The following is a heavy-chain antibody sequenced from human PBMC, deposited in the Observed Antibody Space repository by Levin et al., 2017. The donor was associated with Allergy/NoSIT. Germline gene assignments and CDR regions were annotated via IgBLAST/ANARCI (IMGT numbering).Heavy chain of an antibody. Sequence: LSLTCAASGFTVSSNYMSWVRQAPGKGLEWVSVIYSGGSTYYADSVKGRFTISRDNSKNTLYLQMNSLRAEDTAVYYCASALGSGSYAEGWGQGTLVTVSS. CDR1: GFTVSSNY. CDR3: ASALGSGSYAEG. CDR2: IYSGGST. V-gene: IGHV3-53*01. D-gene: IGHD3-10*01. J-gene: IGHJ4*02.